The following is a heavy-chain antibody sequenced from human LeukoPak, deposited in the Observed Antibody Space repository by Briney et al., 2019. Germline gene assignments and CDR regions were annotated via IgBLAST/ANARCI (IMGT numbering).Heavy chain of an antibody. V-gene: IGHV4-39*07. CDR1: GGSISSSSYY. D-gene: IGHD6-6*01. Sequence: PSETLSLTCTVSGGSISSSSYYWGWIRQPPGKGLEWIGSIYYSGSTYYNPSLKSRVIISVDTSKNQFSLKLSSVAAADTAVYYCARRAWSRIAASPRYFDLWGRGTLVTVSS. CDR3: ARRAWSRIAASPRYFDL. J-gene: IGHJ2*01. CDR2: IYYSGST.